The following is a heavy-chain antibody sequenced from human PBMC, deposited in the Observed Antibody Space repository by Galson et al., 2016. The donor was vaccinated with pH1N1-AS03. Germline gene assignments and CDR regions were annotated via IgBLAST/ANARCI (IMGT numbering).Heavy chain of an antibody. Sequence: SLRLSCAASGFIFSNYAMSWVRQAPGKGLEWVSAITSRGSTYYADSVKGRFTISRDNSKNTLYLQMNSLRAEDTAVYYRAKDPIQYGDYVWYFDYCGQGTLVTVSS. V-gene: IGHV3-23*01. CDR2: ITSRGST. J-gene: IGHJ4*02. D-gene: IGHD4-17*01. CDR1: GFIFSNYA. CDR3: AKDPIQYGDYVWYFDY.